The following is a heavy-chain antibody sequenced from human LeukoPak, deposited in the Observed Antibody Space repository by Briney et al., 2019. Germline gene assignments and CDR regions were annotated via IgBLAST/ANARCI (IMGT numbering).Heavy chain of an antibody. J-gene: IGHJ3*02. CDR2: ISSDSNYI. V-gene: IGHV3-21*04. D-gene: IGHD3-3*01. Sequence: GGSLRLSCAASGFTFNTYSMNWVRQAPGKGLEWVSSISSDSNYIYTADSLKGRFTTSRDNAKNSVYLQMNSLRAEDTAVYYCAKDPYYDFWSGSKEDAFDIWGQGTMVTVSS. CDR3: AKDPYYDFWSGSKEDAFDI. CDR1: GFTFNTYS.